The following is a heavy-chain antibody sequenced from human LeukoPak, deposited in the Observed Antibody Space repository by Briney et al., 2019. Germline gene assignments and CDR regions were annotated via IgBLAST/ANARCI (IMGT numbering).Heavy chain of an antibody. CDR1: GFTFSNYW. Sequence: GGSLRLSCAVSGFTFSNYWMSWVRQAPGKGLEWVANIKQDGSERYYMDSVKGRFTISRDNAKNSLYLQMNSLRADDTAVYYCARDDDWNYEDYWGQGTLVTVSS. CDR3: ARDDDWNYEDY. D-gene: IGHD1-7*01. J-gene: IGHJ4*02. CDR2: IKQDGSER. V-gene: IGHV3-7*01.